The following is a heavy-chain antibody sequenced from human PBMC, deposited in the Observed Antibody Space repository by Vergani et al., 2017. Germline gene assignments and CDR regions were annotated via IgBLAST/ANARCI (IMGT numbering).Heavy chain of an antibody. CDR2: ISSSSSTI. CDR3: ARLPRRGITKIPVAFDI. V-gene: IGHV3-48*01. D-gene: IGHD3-22*01. J-gene: IGHJ3*02. CDR1: GFTFSSYS. Sequence: EVQLVESGGGLVQPGGSLRLSCAASGFTFSSYSMNWVRQAPGKGLEWVSYISSSSSTIYYADSVKGRITISRDNAKNSLYLQMNSLRAEDTAVYYCARLPRRGITKIPVAFDIWGQGTMVTVSS.